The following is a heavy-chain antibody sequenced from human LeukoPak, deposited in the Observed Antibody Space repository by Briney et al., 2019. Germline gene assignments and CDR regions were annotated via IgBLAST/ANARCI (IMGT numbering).Heavy chain of an antibody. CDR3: ARYFYSSSSFDI. J-gene: IGHJ3*02. V-gene: IGHV3-21*01. CDR2: ISSSSSYI. Sequence: GGSLRLSCAASVFTFSSYSMNWVRQAPGKGLEWVSSISSSSSYIYYADSVKGRFTISRDNAKNSLYLQMNSLRAEDTAVYYCARYFYSSSSFDIWGQGTMVTVSS. CDR1: VFTFSSYS. D-gene: IGHD6-13*01.